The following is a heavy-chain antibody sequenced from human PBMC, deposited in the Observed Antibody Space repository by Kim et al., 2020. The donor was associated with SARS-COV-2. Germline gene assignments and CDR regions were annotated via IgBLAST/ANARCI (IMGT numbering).Heavy chain of an antibody. J-gene: IGHJ5*02. V-gene: IGHV4-59*01. CDR3: ARGDYCRGGICYFFRPAWFDP. Sequence: SETLSLTCTVSGDSISTYYWSWIRQSPGKGLQWIGNIYHTGSTSYNPSFKGRVAMSVDTSKNQFSLNVTSVTAADTAVYYCARGDYCRGGICYFFRPAWFDPWVQGTLVTVSS. CDR1: GDSISTYY. CDR2: IYHTGST. D-gene: IGHD2-15*01.